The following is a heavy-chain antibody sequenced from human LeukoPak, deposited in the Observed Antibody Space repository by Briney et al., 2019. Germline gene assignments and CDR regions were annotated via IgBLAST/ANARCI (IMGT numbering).Heavy chain of an antibody. V-gene: IGHV6-1*01. D-gene: IGHD6-13*01. CDR3: AKSYSARLGQESYYYYYVDV. Sequence: SQTLSLTRAISGDSVSSNSAAWNWIRQSPSRGLEWLGRAYYRCKWYNDYAVSVKSRITINPDTSKNQFSLQLSSVTSEDTAVYYCAKSYSARLGQESYYYYYVDVWGKGTTITVSS. J-gene: IGHJ6*03. CDR2: AYYRCKWYN. CDR1: GDSVSSNSAA.